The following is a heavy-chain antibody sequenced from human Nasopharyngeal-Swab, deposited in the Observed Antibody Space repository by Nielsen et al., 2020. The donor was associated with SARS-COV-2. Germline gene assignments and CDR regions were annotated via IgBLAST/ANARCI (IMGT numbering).Heavy chain of an antibody. J-gene: IGHJ4*02. D-gene: IGHD4-17*01. CDR2: INHSGST. V-gene: IGHV4-34*01. Sequence: RQAPGKGLEWIGEINHSGSTNYNPSLKSRVTISVDTSENQFSLKLSSVTAADTAVYYCARGRDYGDYVDYFDYWGQGTLVTVSS. CDR3: ARGRDYGDYVDYFDY.